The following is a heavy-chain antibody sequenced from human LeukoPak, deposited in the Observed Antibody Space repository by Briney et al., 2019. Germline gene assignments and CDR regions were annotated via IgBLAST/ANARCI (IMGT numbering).Heavy chain of an antibody. J-gene: IGHJ4*02. CDR1: GYTFTSYD. CDR3: ARTAARRFDY. Sequence: ASVKVSCKASGYTFTSYDFNWVRQATGQRPEWMGWMSPNSGDTGYAQKFQDRVTMTRNTSISTAYMELSSLRSDDTAVYYCARTAARRFDYWGQGTLVTVFS. D-gene: IGHD6-6*01. V-gene: IGHV1-8*01. CDR2: MSPNSGDT.